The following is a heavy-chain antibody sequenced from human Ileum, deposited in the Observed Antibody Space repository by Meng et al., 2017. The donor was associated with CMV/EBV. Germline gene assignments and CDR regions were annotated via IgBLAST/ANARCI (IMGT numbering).Heavy chain of an antibody. D-gene: IGHD1-26*01. Sequence: QAQLVQSGAEVKKPGASVKVSCKASGYTFTGYFMFWVRQAPGQGLEWMGSINPNSGATNFAQNFQGRVTMTRDTSINTAYMELNRLRSDDTAVYYCASLSGGDFEYWGQGTLVTVDS. J-gene: IGHJ4*02. CDR3: ASLSGGDFEY. V-gene: IGHV1-2*02. CDR1: GYTFTGYF. CDR2: INPNSGAT.